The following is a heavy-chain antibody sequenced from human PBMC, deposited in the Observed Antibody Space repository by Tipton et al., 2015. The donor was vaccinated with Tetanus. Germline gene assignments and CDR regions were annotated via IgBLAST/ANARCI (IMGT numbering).Heavy chain of an antibody. V-gene: IGHV4-59*01. CDR1: GGSINSYY. CDR2: VHYSGST. CDR3: ARDPAWGWLQFHGMDV. D-gene: IGHD5-24*01. Sequence: PSLTCTVSGGSINSYYWSWVRLPPGKGLEWIGNVHYSGSTHYNPSLKSRVIISVDTSKNQFSLKLRTVTAADTAVDYCARDPAWGWLQFHGMDVWGQGTTVPVSS. J-gene: IGHJ6*02.